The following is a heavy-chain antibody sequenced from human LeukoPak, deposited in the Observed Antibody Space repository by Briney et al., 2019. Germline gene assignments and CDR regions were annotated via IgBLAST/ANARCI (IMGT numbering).Heavy chain of an antibody. CDR3: ARGTGTTHFDY. CDR1: GGSISSHY. Sequence: SETLSLTCTVSGGSISSHYWSWIRQPPGKGLEWIGYIFYSGSTNYNPSLMSRVTISVDTSKNQFSLKLSSVTAADTAVYYCARGTGTTHFDYWGQGTLVTVSS. J-gene: IGHJ4*02. V-gene: IGHV4-59*11. D-gene: IGHD1-7*01. CDR2: IFYSGST.